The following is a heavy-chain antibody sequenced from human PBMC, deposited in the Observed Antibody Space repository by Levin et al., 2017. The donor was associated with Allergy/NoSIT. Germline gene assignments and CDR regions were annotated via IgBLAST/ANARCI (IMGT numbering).Heavy chain of an antibody. CDR1: GFTFSNAW. Sequence: SCAASGFTFSNAWMSWVRQAPGKGLEWVGRIKSKTDGGTTDYAAPVKGRFTISRDDSKNTLYLQMNSLKTEDTAVYYCTTDRPVTYYYDSSGYRFDYWGQGTLVTVSS. D-gene: IGHD3-22*01. V-gene: IGHV3-15*01. J-gene: IGHJ4*02. CDR2: IKSKTDGGTT. CDR3: TTDRPVTYYYDSSGYRFDY.